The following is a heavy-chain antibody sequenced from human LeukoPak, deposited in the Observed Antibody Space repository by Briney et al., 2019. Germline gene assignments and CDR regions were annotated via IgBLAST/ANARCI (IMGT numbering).Heavy chain of an antibody. D-gene: IGHD4-17*01. J-gene: IGHJ4*02. Sequence: ASVKVSCKASGYTFTGYYIHWVRQAPGQGLEWMGWINPNSGDTYYAQKFQGRVTMTRDTSISTAYMDLSGLRFGDTAVHYCARGGPGDYLSIDYWGQETLVTVSS. CDR3: ARGGPGDYLSIDY. CDR1: GYTFTGYY. V-gene: IGHV1-2*02. CDR2: INPNSGDT.